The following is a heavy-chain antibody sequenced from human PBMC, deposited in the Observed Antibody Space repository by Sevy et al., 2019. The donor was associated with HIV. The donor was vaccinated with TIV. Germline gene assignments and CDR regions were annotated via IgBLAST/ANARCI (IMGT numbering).Heavy chain of an antibody. CDR2: IYYNGHI. J-gene: IGHJ4*02. CDR1: GGSITSLY. CDR3: AGENAWGRGYS. D-gene: IGHD1-26*01. V-gene: IGHV4-59*08. Sequence: SETLSLTCTVSGGSITSLYCNWIRQPPGKGLEWIANIYYNGHINYNPSLKSLVTLSLDTSKNQVSLRLSSVTAADTAMYYCAGENAWGRGYSWGQGTLVTVSS.